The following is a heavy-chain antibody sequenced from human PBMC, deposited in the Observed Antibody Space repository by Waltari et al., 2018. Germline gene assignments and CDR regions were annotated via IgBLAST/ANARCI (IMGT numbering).Heavy chain of an antibody. D-gene: IGHD3-22*01. CDR2: IIPIFGTA. CDR1: GGTFSSYA. CDR3: ARSRGTMIVVALAEYFQH. V-gene: IGHV1-69*13. J-gene: IGHJ1*01. Sequence: QVQLVQSGAEVKKPGSSVKVSCKASGGTFSSYAISWVRQAPGQGLEWMGGIIPIFGTANYAQKFQGRVTITADESTSTAYMELSSLRSEDTAVYYCARSRGTMIVVALAEYFQHWGQGTLVTVSS.